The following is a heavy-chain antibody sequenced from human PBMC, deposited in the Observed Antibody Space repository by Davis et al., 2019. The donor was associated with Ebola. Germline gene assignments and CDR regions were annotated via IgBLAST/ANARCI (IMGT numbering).Heavy chain of an antibody. CDR1: GFTFSSYW. D-gene: IGHD3-3*01. CDR3: ARDQKGITIFGVVSRYYYYGMDV. V-gene: IGHV3-74*01. CDR2: INSDGSST. J-gene: IGHJ6*02. Sequence: HTGGSLRLSCAASGFTFSSYWMHWVRQAPGKGLVWVSRINSDGSSTSYADSVKGRFTISRDNSKNTLYLQMNSLRAEDTAVYYCARDQKGITIFGVVSRYYYYGMDVWGQGTTVTVSS.